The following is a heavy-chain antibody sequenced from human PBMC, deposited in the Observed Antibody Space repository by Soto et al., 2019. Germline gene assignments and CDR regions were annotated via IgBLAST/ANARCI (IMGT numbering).Heavy chain of an antibody. J-gene: IGHJ6*03. Sequence: EVQLVESGGGLVQPGGSLRLSCAASGFTFNSYNMNWVRRAPGKGLEWVSYISSSSSTIYYADSVKGRFTISRDNAKNSLFLQMDSLRAEDTAVYYCASMGNPLLNYYYYFMDVWGKGTTVTVSS. D-gene: IGHD7-27*01. CDR3: ASMGNPLLNYYYYFMDV. CDR1: GFTFNSYN. CDR2: ISSSSSTI. V-gene: IGHV3-48*01.